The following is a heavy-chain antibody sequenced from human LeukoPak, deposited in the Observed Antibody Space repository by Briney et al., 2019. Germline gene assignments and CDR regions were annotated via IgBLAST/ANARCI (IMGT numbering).Heavy chain of an antibody. J-gene: IGHJ4*02. D-gene: IGHD1-20*01. CDR3: ARGDAISITRFRPRPYLDY. V-gene: IGHV4-34*01. CDR2: INHRGNT. CDR1: GGSSTGYY. Sequence: SETLSLTCAVYGGSSTGYYWNSIRQPPGKGLEWIGEINHRGNTNYNPSLKSRVTMSVDTSKNQFSLELRSVTAADTAVYYCARGDAISITRFRPRPYLDYRGQGTLVTVSS.